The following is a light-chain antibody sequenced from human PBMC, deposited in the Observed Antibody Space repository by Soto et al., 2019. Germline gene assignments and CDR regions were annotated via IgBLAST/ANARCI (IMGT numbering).Light chain of an antibody. Sequence: DIVMTQSPDSLAVSLGERATINCKYSQSVLYSSNNKNYLAWYQQKPEQPPKLLIYWASTRESGVPDRFSGSGSGTDFTLTISSLQSEDVAVYYCQQYYSTPWTFGQGTKVEIK. J-gene: IGKJ1*01. CDR1: QSVLYSSNNKNY. CDR2: WAS. CDR3: QQYYSTPWT. V-gene: IGKV4-1*01.